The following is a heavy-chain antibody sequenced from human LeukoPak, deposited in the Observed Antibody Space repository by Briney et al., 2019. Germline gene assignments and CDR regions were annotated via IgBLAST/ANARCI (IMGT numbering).Heavy chain of an antibody. V-gene: IGHV4-34*01. D-gene: IGHD2-2*02. CDR2: INHSGST. J-gene: IGHJ3*02. CDR3: ARNGIVVVPAAIIPHAFDI. CDR1: GGSFSGYY. Sequence: SETLSLTCAVYGGSFSGYYWSWIHQPPGKGLEWIGEINHSGSTNYNPSLKSRVTISVDTSKNQLSLKLSSVTAADTAVYYCARNGIVVVPAAIIPHAFDIWGQGTMVTVSS.